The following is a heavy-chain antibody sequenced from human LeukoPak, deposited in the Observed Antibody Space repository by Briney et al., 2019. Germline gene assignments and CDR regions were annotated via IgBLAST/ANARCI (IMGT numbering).Heavy chain of an antibody. CDR3: AKVSVFGAFDI. Sequence: ASVKVSCKASGYTFTTYYIHWLRQAPEQGLEWMGIINPSGGSATSAQRFRGRLTMTRDTSTTTVYMDLSSLRSEDTAVYYCAKVSVFGAFDIWGQGTMVTVSS. V-gene: IGHV1-46*01. D-gene: IGHD3-16*01. CDR1: GYTFTTYY. CDR2: INPSGGSA. J-gene: IGHJ3*02.